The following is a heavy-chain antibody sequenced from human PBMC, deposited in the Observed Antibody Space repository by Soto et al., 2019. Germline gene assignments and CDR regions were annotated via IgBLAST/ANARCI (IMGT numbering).Heavy chain of an antibody. D-gene: IGHD5-12*01. CDR3: AKAPGGYNWFFDY. Sequence: GGSLRLSCAAPGFTFGSYAMSWVRQAPGKGLEWVSTVSGGGGSTYYADSVQGRSTISRDDSKNTLYLQMNSLRAEDTAVYYCAKAPGGYNWFFDYWGQGTLVTVSS. CDR1: GFTFGSYA. V-gene: IGHV3-23*01. J-gene: IGHJ4*02. CDR2: VSGGGGST.